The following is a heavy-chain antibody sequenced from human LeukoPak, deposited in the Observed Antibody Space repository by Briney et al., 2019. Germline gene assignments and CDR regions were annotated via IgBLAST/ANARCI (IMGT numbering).Heavy chain of an antibody. D-gene: IGHD2-2*01. CDR1: GYTFTSYG. CDR3: ARVLPGYCYSASCYAFEY. Sequence: ASVKVSCKAYGYTFTSYGISWVRQAPGQGLEWMGWISDYNGNTDYAQKFQGRVTMTTGTSTSTAYMELKSLRSDDTAVYYCARVLPGYCYSASCYAFEYWGQGTLVTVSS. V-gene: IGHV1-18*01. CDR2: ISDYNGNT. J-gene: IGHJ4*02.